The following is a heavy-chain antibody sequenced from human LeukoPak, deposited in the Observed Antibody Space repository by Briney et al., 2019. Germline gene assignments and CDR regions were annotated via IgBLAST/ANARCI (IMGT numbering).Heavy chain of an antibody. D-gene: IGHD2-2*01. Sequence: SETLSLTCAVYGGSFSGYYCSWIRQPPGQGLEWVGEISHSGSTNYNPSLKSRVTISVHTSKNQISLKLSSVTAADTAVYYCAREIPARYFDLWGRGTLVTVSS. CDR3: AREIPARYFDL. J-gene: IGHJ2*01. CDR1: GGSFSGYY. V-gene: IGHV4-34*01. CDR2: ISHSGST.